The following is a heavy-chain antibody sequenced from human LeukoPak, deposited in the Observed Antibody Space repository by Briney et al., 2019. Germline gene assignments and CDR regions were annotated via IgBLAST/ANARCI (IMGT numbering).Heavy chain of an antibody. J-gene: IGHJ4*02. CDR2: VNWNGVST. CDR3: AKDIGHCNDGESGSFDY. V-gene: IGHV3-43D*03. D-gene: IGHD1-1*01. Sequence: GGSRRLSCAASGFTFDDYAMHWVRQVAGKVLEWVSLVNWNGVSTSYVGSVKGRFTISRDNSKKSLYLQMNSLRTEDTALYYCAKDIGHCNDGESGSFDYWGQGTLVTVSS. CDR1: GFTFDDYA.